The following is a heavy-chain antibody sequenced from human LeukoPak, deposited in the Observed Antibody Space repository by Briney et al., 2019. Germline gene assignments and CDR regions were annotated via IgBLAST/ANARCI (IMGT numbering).Heavy chain of an antibody. Sequence: SETLSLTCTVFGGSISSSSYYWGWIRQPPGKGLEWIGSIYYSGSTYYNPSLKSRVTISVDTSKNQFSLKLSSVTAADTAVYYCASQASYVWGSYHPADYWGQGTLVTVSS. D-gene: IGHD3-16*02. V-gene: IGHV4-39*01. J-gene: IGHJ4*02. CDR3: ASQASYVWGSYHPADY. CDR2: IYYSGST. CDR1: GGSISSSSYY.